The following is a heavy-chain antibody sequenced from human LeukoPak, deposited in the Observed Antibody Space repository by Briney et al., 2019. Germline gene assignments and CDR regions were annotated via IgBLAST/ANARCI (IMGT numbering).Heavy chain of an antibody. Sequence: SSETLSLTCAVYGGSFSGYYWSWIRQPPGKGLEWIGEINHSGSTNYNPSRKSRLTISVDTSKNQFSLKLSSVTAADTAVYYCARHLAAGPYYYNSMDVWGKGATVTISS. J-gene: IGHJ6*03. CDR1: GGSFSGYY. CDR2: INHSGST. CDR3: ARHLAAGPYYYNSMDV. V-gene: IGHV4-34*01. D-gene: IGHD6-13*01.